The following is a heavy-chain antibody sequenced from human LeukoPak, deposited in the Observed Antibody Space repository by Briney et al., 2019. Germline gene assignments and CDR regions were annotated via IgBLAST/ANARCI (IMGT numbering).Heavy chain of an antibody. J-gene: IGHJ4*02. CDR3: AKRDGPYFFDY. CDR1: GFLFFNYG. CDR2: VTGNGAET. Sequence: GGSLRLSCAASGFLFFNYGMNWVRQAPGKGLEGVSVVTGNGAETKYADSVKGRFTVFRVNSKNMLYLQMDRLRADDTAVYYCAKRDGPYFFDYWGQGTPVTVSS. V-gene: IGHV3-23*01.